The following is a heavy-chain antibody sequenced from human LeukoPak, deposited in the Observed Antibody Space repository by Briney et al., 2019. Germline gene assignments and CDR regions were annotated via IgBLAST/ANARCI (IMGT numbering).Heavy chain of an antibody. Sequence: SVKVSCKASGGTFSSYAISWVRQPPGQGLEWMGGIIPIFGTANYAQKFQGRVTITADKSTSTAYMELSSLRSEDTAVYYCAIRPTTVTTFYFDYWGQGTLVTVSS. CDR3: AIRPTTVTTFYFDY. D-gene: IGHD4-17*01. J-gene: IGHJ4*02. V-gene: IGHV1-69*06. CDR1: GGTFSSYA. CDR2: IIPIFGTA.